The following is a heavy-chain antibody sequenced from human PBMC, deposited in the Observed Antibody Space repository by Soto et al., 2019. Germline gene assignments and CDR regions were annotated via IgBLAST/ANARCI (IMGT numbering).Heavy chain of an antibody. V-gene: IGHV4-30-2*01. D-gene: IGHD3-10*01. CDR3: AGAWRGTMNTGSAYDI. CDR2: IFSSGNT. J-gene: IGHJ3*02. Sequence: QLQLQESGSGLVKPSQTLSLTCAVSGDSITSGGYSWNWIRQPPGTGLEWIGEIFSSGNTFYNPSLKSRVPRSMDGAQNQLSVELTSVTAADTGVNYGAGAWRGTMNTGSAYDIWGQGTMVTVSS. CDR1: GDSITSGGYS.